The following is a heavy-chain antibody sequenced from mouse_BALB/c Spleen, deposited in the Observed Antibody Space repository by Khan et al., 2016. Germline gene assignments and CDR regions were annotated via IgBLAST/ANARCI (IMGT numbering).Heavy chain of an antibody. CDR2: IDPENGNT. V-gene: IGHV14-1*02. Sequence: VQLKQSGAELVRPGALVKLSCKASGFNIKDCYIHWVKQRPEQGLEWIGWIDPENGNTIYGPKFQDQASITADTSSNTAYLQLSSLTSEDTAVYYCARGYDGFAYWGPGTLVTVSA. CDR3: ARGYDGFAY. D-gene: IGHD2-2*01. J-gene: IGHJ3*01. CDR1: GFNIKDCY.